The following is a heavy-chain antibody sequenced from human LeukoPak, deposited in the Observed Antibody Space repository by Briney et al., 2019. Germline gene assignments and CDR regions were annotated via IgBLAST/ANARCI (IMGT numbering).Heavy chain of an antibody. J-gene: IGHJ5*02. CDR2: ISYDGSKK. CDR1: GFTFSSCA. D-gene: IGHD3-16*01. Sequence: GRSLRLSCAASGFTFSSCAMHWVRQAPGRGLEWVAVISYDGSKKYYADSVKGRFTISRDDSKNTLYLQMNSLRTEDTAVYYCASGGFDPWGQGTLVTVSS. V-gene: IGHV3-30-3*01. CDR3: ASGGFDP.